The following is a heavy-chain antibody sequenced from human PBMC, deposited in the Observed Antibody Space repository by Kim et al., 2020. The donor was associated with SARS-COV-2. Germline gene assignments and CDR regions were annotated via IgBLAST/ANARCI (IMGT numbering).Heavy chain of an antibody. J-gene: IGHJ6*02. V-gene: IGHV3-30*04. CDR1: GFTFSSYA. Sequence: GGSLRLSCAASGFTFSSYAMHWVRQAPGKGLEWVAVISYDGSKKYYVDSVKGRFTISRDNSKNTLYLQMNSLRAEDTAVYYCARDYGEYDVEDAYGMDVWDQGTTVTVSS. D-gene: IGHD4-17*01. CDR2: ISYDGSKK. CDR3: ARDYGEYDVEDAYGMDV.